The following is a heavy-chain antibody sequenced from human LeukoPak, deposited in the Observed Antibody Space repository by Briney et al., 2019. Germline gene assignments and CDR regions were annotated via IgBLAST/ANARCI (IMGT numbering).Heavy chain of an antibody. D-gene: IGHD5-18*01. J-gene: IGHJ3*02. CDR2: IYPGDSDT. Sequence: GESLKISCKGSGYSFTSYWIGWVRQMPGKGLEWMGIIYPGDSDTKYRPSFEGQVTISADKSISTAYLQWSSLKASDTAMYYCARRNTAMVSDIWGQGTMVTVSS. V-gene: IGHV5-51*01. CDR3: ARRNTAMVSDI. CDR1: GYSFTSYW.